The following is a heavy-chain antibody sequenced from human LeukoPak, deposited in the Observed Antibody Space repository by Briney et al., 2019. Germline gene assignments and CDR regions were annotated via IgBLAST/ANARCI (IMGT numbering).Heavy chain of an antibody. CDR2: IYYSGST. CDR3: ASAPVLRYFDWSLPFDY. Sequence: SETLSLTCTVSGGSISSHYWSWIRQPPGRGLEWIGYIYYSGSTNYNPSLKSRVTISVDTSKNQFSLKLSSVTAADTAVYYCASAPVLRYFDWSLPFDYWGQGTLVTVSS. J-gene: IGHJ4*02. D-gene: IGHD3-9*01. CDR1: GGSISSHY. V-gene: IGHV4-59*11.